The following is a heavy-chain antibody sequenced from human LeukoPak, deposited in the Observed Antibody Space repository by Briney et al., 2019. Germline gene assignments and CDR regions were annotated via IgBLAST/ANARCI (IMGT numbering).Heavy chain of an antibody. D-gene: IGHD2-2*01. V-gene: IGHV3-21*01. J-gene: IGHJ4*02. CDR2: ISGSSSYI. CDR3: SRDRHCIGSTCYGL. Sequence: GESLRLSCVASGFTFSRSDMNWVRQAPGKGLEWVSSISGSSSYIYYTDSLKGRFTISRDNAKNSLYLQMNSLRAEDTAVYYCSRDRHCIGSTCYGLWGQGTRVTVSS. CDR1: GFTFSRSD.